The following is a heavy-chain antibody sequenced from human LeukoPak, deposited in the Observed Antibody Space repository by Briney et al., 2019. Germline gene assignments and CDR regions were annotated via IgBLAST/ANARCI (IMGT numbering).Heavy chain of an antibody. D-gene: IGHD3-10*01. V-gene: IGHV4-34*01. CDR1: GGSFSGHY. CDR3: ARLLMVRGVTYDY. J-gene: IGHJ4*02. CDR2: TYHSGST. Sequence: PSETLSLTCAVYGGSFSGHYWSWIRQSPGKGLEWIGETYHSGSTNHNPSLKSRVTISLDTSKNQFSLKLSSVTAADTAVYYCARLLMVRGVTYDYWGQGTLVTVSS.